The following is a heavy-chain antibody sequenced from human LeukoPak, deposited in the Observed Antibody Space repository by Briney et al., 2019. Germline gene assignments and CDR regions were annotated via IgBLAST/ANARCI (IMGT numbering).Heavy chain of an antibody. Sequence: GGSLRLSCAASGFSVSNNDMSWVRQAPGKGLEWVSVIYSGRSTSYADSVKGRFTISRDNSKNTLYLQMNSLRAEDTAVYYCAKGPLLWDWGQGTLVTVSS. CDR1: GFSVSNND. V-gene: IGHV3-53*01. J-gene: IGHJ4*02. CDR3: AKGPLLWD. CDR2: IYSGRST. D-gene: IGHD2/OR15-2a*01.